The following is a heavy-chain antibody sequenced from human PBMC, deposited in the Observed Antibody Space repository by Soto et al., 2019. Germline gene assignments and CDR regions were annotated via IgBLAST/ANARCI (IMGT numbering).Heavy chain of an antibody. CDR3: ARSADYYFDY. CDR1: GGSISSYY. Sequence: SETLSLTCTVSGGSISSYYWSWIRQPPGKGLEWIGYIYYSGSTNYNPSLKSRVTISVDTSKNQFSLKLSSVTAADTAVYYCARSADYYFDYWGQGALVTVSS. V-gene: IGHV4-59*01. J-gene: IGHJ4*02. CDR2: IYYSGST.